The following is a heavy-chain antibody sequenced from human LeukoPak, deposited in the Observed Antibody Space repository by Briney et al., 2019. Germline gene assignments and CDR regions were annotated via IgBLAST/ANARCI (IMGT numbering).Heavy chain of an antibody. CDR1: GYAFNTYD. D-gene: IGHD7-27*01. Sequence: WASVKVSCRASGYAFNTYDVNWVRQAPGQGLEWMGWMNPNSGNTGYAEKLQGRVTMTRDTSTSTAYMELRSLISDDTAVYYCAREPLRGRAGDNAFDLWGQGTMVTVSS. V-gene: IGHV1-8*01. CDR3: AREPLRGRAGDNAFDL. CDR2: MNPNSGNT. J-gene: IGHJ3*01.